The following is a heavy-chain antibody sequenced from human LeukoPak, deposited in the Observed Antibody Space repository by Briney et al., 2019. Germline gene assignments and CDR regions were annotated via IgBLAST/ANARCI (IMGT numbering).Heavy chain of an antibody. V-gene: IGHV3-43D*03. Sequence: PGGSLRLSCAASGLTFDEHAMHWVRQPPGKPLEWVSLINWDATAAYYADSVKGRFTVSRDNHKNSLSLQMNSLRPEDTALYYCAKDYDVLTGAVDSWGHGTLVTVSS. CDR1: GLTFDEHA. CDR2: INWDATAA. D-gene: IGHD3-9*01. J-gene: IGHJ5*01. CDR3: AKDYDVLTGAVDS.